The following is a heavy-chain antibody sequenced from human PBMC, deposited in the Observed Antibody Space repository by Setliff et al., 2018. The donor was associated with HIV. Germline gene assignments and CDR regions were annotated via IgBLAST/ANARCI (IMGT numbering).Heavy chain of an antibody. J-gene: IGHJ1*01. CDR2: IYWNDDK. Sequence: PTLVNPTQTLTLTCTLSGLSLNISDVGVGWLRQPPGKALEWLARIYWNDDKRYSPSLKSRGTVTKDTAKNQVVLTMTNMDPADTATYFCAHSPDTWYFGEYFRHWGQGTLVTVST. V-gene: IGHV2-5*01. D-gene: IGHD3-9*01. CDR1: GLSLNISDVG. CDR3: AHSPDTWYFGEYFRH.